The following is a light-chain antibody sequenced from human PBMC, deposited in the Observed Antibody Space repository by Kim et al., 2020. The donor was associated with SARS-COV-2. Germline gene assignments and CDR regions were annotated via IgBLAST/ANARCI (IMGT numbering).Light chain of an antibody. V-gene: IGLV2-14*03. CDR2: DVN. J-gene: IGLJ1*01. CDR1: SSDIGTYNY. CDR3: SSYTASTTFV. Sequence: QSALTQPASVSGSPGQSITISCTGTSSDIGTYNYVSWYQHDPGKAPKVIIFDVNKRPSGITNRFSGSKFGSTASLTISGLQAEDEADYYCSSYTASTTFVFGLGTKVTVL.